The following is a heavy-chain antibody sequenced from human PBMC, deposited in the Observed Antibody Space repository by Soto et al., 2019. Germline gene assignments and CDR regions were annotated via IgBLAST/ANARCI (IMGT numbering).Heavy chain of an antibody. J-gene: IGHJ3*02. D-gene: IGHD3-22*01. Sequence: QVQLQESGPGLVKPSQTLSLTCTVSGGSISSGGYYWSWIRQHPGKGLEWIGYIYYSGSTYYNPSLKSRVTISADTSKNHFSLKLSSVTAADTAVYYCARGHYSSGYAFDIWGQGTMVTVSS. CDR2: IYYSGST. V-gene: IGHV4-31*03. CDR1: GGSISSGGYY. CDR3: ARGHYSSGYAFDI.